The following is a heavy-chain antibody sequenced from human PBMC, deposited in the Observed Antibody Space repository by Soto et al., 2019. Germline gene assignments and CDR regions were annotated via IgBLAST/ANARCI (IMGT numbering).Heavy chain of an antibody. J-gene: IGHJ6*02. CDR1: GFTFSSYS. V-gene: IGHV3-21*01. D-gene: IGHD6-19*01. CDR2: ISSSSSYI. CDR3: ARDGLSVAGKTYYYYGMDV. Sequence: GGSLRLSCAASGFTFSSYSMNWVRQVPGKGLEWVSSISSSSSYIYYADSVKGRFTISRDNAKNSLYLQMNSLRAEDTAVYYCARDGLSVAGKTYYYYGMDVWGQGTTVTVSS.